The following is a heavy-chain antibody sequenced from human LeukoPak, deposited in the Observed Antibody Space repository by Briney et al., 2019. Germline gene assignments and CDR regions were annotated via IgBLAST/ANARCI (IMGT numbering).Heavy chain of an antibody. CDR2: VYYSGTT. Sequence: PSETLSLTCSVSGDSVNSNTYYWGWIRQSPGRGLEWIGNVYYSGTTYYNPSLESRVTISVDTSKNQFSLKLSSVTAADTAVYYCARIIVVVPAATNWFDPWGQGTLVTVSS. D-gene: IGHD2-2*01. V-gene: IGHV4-39*01. CDR3: ARIIVVVPAATNWFDP. J-gene: IGHJ5*02. CDR1: GDSVNSNTYY.